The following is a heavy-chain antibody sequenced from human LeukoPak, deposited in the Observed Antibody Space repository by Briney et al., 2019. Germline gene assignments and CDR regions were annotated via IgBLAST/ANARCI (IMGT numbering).Heavy chain of an antibody. J-gene: IGHJ3*02. V-gene: IGHV1-69*04. CDR3: ARIHTAMVTGAFDI. Sequence: SVKVSFKASGYTFTSYGISWVRQAPGQGLEWMGRIIPILGIANYAQKFQGRVTITADKSTSTAYMELSSLRSEDTAVYYCARIHTAMVTGAFDIWGQGTMVTVSS. CDR2: IIPILGIA. CDR1: GYTFTSYG. D-gene: IGHD5-18*01.